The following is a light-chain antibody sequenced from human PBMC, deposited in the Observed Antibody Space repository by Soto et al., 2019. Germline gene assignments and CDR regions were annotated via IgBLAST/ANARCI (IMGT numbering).Light chain of an antibody. CDR3: SSYTRSSTPV. CDR2: DVS. CDR1: SSDVGGYNY. Sequence: QSALTQPASVSGSPGQSITISCTGTSSDVGGYNYVYWYQQHPGKAPKLMSYDVSNRPSGVSNRFSGSKSGNTASLTSSGLQAEDEADYYCSSYTRSSTPVFGGGTKLTVL. J-gene: IGLJ2*01. V-gene: IGLV2-14*01.